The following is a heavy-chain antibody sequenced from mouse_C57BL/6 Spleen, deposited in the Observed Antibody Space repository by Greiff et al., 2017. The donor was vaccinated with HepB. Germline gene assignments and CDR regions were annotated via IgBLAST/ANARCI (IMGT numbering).Heavy chain of an antibody. J-gene: IGHJ2*01. CDR3: ASSGRLPLAFDY. CDR1: GYSFTDYN. CDR2: INPNYGTT. Sequence: LQESGPELVKPGASVKISCKASGYSFTDYNMNWVKQSNGKSLEWIGVINPNYGTTNYNQKFKGKATLTVDKSSSTAYMQLNSLSSEDSAVYYCASSGRLPLAFDYWGQGTTLTVSS. D-gene: IGHD2-2*01. V-gene: IGHV1-39*01.